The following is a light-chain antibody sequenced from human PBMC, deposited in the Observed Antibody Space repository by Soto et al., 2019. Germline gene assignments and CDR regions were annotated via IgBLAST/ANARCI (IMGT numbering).Light chain of an antibody. Sequence: DIQMTQSPSSLSASVGDRVTITCRASQSIIRYLNWYQQKPGKAPNLLIYAASTLQSGVPSRFSGSGSGTDFTLTISSLQPEDFATYYCQQSYKSPTFGQGTRLE. J-gene: IGKJ5*01. V-gene: IGKV1-39*01. CDR2: AAS. CDR3: QQSYKSPT. CDR1: QSIIRY.